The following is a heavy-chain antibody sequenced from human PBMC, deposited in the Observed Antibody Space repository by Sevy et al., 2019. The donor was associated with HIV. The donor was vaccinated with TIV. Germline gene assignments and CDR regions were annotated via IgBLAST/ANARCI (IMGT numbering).Heavy chain of an antibody. Sequence: SETLSLTCSVSGASVSAANDYWSWIRQPPGKGLEWIGNVYYFGSPNYNPYHKSRVTSSLDTSKKQFSLKLSSVTAADTAVYDWARDQYYDIGTGLYAMDVWGQGTTVTVSS. V-gene: IGHV4-61*01. CDR3: ARDQYYDIGTGLYAMDV. CDR1: GASVSAANDY. D-gene: IGHD3-9*01. J-gene: IGHJ6*02. CDR2: VYYFGSP.